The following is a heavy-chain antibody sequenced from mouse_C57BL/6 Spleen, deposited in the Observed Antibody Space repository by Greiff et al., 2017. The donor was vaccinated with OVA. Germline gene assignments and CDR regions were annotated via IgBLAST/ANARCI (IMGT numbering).Heavy chain of an antibody. V-gene: IGHV1-82*01. CDR2: IYPGDGDT. Sequence: VQLQQSGPELVKPGASVKISCKASGYAFSSSWMTWVKQRPGKGLEWIGRIYPGDGDTNYNGKFTGKATLTADKSSSKAYMQLSSLTSEDSAVYFCARSSYYFDYWGQGTTLTVSS. CDR1: GYAFSSSW. D-gene: IGHD6-1*01. CDR3: ARSSYYFDY. J-gene: IGHJ2*01.